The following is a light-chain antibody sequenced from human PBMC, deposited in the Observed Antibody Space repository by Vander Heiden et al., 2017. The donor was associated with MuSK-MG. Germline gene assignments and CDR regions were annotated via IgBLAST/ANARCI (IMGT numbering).Light chain of an antibody. Sequence: SSELTQVPAVSVSLGQPVRITCQGDSLRGYYASWYQQKPGHAPGRVSHGQDNRPSGIPDRVSGSSLGTVSSFTISGAQAEDEADDLCNSRDSRGNLLLGGGTKLSVL. V-gene: IGLV3-19*01. J-gene: IGLJ2*01. CDR2: GQD. CDR1: SLRGYY. CDR3: NSRDSRGNLL.